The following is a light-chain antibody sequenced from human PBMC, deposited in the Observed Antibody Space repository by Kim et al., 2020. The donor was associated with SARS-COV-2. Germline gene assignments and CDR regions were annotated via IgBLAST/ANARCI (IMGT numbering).Light chain of an antibody. CDR1: QTVSSN. CDR2: FAS. J-gene: IGKJ4*01. CDR3: QQYNNGLT. Sequence: LYVSPGERATLSCRASQTVSSNLAWYQQKPGQAPRLLIFFASTRATGIPARFSGSGSGTEFTLTISSLQSEDFAVYYCQQYNNGLTFGGGTKVEI. V-gene: IGKV3-15*01.